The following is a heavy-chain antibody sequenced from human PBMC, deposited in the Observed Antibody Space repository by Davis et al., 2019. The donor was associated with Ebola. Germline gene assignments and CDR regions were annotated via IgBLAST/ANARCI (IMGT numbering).Heavy chain of an antibody. CDR1: GGSISSGDYY. J-gene: IGHJ6*02. Sequence: MPSETLSLTCTVSGGSISSGDYYWSWIRQPPGKGLEWIGYIYYSGSTYYNPSLKSRVTISVDTSKNQFSLKLSSVTAADTAVYYCARANYDFWSGYYKGPSNYYGMDVWGQGTTVTVSS. V-gene: IGHV4-30-4*01. CDR2: IYYSGST. CDR3: ARANYDFWSGYYKGPSNYYGMDV. D-gene: IGHD3-3*01.